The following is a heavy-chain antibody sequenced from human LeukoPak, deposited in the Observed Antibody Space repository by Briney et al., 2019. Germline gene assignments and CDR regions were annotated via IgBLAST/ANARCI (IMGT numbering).Heavy chain of an antibody. V-gene: IGHV3-15*07. CDR3: TVNLVAAATGY. D-gene: IGHD5-12*01. CDR2: ILSKVGGETT. CDR1: GFTFSNGW. J-gene: IGHJ4*02. Sequence: GGSLRLSCVGSGFTFSNGWMNWVRQAPGKGPEWVGRILSKVGGETTDYAAPVKGRFIISRDDSKNTLYLQMDSLKTEDTAVYYCTVNLVAAATGYWGQGTLVTVSS.